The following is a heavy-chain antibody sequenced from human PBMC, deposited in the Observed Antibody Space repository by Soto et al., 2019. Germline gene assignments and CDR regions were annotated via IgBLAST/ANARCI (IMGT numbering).Heavy chain of an antibody. CDR1: GASIYNGGYF. CDR3: ARSWFGHQVHWFDS. CDR2: IHNSGSP. J-gene: IGHJ5*01. Sequence: SETLSLTCSVSGASIYNGGYFWSWIRQSPGKGLEWIGHIHNSGSPYNNPSLKSRVTISADTSKNQFSLHLNSVTPEDTAIYYCARSWFGHQVHWFDSWGQGTLVTVSS. D-gene: IGHD3-16*01. V-gene: IGHV4-30-4*01.